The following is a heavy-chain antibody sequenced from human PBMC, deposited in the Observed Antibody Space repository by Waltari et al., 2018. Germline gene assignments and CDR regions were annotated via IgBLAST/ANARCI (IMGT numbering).Heavy chain of an antibody. V-gene: IGHV4-34*01. J-gene: IGHJ4*02. CDR2: INHKGSA. D-gene: IGHD6-6*01. CDR1: RGSFSSYH. Sequence: QVQLQQWGAGLLQLSETLSPTCAVSRGSFSSYHWTWVRQSPGKRLEWIGEINHKGSATYNPSLENRVTISVDTAKNHFSLNLTSVTAADTAVYYCARPSVAARLGSLDYWGQGTLVIVSS. CDR3: ARPSVAARLGSLDY.